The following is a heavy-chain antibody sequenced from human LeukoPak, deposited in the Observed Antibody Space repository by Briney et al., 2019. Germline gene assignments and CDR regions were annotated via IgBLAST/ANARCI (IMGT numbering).Heavy chain of an antibody. D-gene: IGHD1-14*01. CDR2: IIPIFGTA. V-gene: IGHV1-69*13. CDR3: ARGHSINYYYGMDV. Sequence: SVKVSCTASGYTFTSYGISWVRQAPGQGLKWMGGIIPIFGTANYAQKFQGRVTITADESTSTAYMELSSLRSEDTAVYYCARGHSINYYYGMDVWGQGTTVTVSS. J-gene: IGHJ6*02. CDR1: GYTFTSYG.